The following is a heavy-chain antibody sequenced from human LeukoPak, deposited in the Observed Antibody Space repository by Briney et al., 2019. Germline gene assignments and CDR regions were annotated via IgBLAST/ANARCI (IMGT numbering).Heavy chain of an antibody. D-gene: IGHD3-22*01. V-gene: IGHV1-3*01. J-gene: IGHJ4*02. CDR2: INAGNGNT. Sequence: ASVKVSCKASGYTFTSYAMHWVRQAPGQRLEWMGWINAGNGNTKYSQKFQGRVTMTTDTSTSTAYMELRSLRSDDTAVYYCARDREDYYDSSGYYLPGYWGQGTLVTVSS. CDR1: GYTFTSYA. CDR3: ARDREDYYDSSGYYLPGY.